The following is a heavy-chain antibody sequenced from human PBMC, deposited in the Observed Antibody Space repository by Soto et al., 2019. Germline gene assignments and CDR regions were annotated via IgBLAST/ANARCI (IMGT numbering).Heavy chain of an antibody. Sequence: EVQLVESGGGLVQPGGSLRLSCAASGLIFSNYKMHWVRQAPGKGLVWVSRISTDGSIIYYADSVKGRFTVSRDNAKNTLYLQMNSLRADDTAVYYCARDTDGLHYWGQGTLVTVSS. V-gene: IGHV3-74*01. CDR2: ISTDGSII. J-gene: IGHJ4*02. CDR1: GLIFSNYK. CDR3: ARDTDGLHY.